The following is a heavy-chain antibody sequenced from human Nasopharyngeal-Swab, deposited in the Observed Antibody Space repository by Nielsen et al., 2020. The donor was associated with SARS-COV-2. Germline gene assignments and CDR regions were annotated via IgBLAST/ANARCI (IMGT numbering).Heavy chain of an antibody. CDR1: GFTFNNYN. Sequence: GESLKISCAASGFTFNNYNLNWVRQAPGKGPEWVSSISSSRSYIYYADSVKGRFTISRDNAKNSLYLQMNSLRAEDTAVYYCARDGLDYDFWSAYFMDVWGQGTTVTVSS. D-gene: IGHD3-3*01. V-gene: IGHV3-21*01. CDR3: ARDGLDYDFWSAYFMDV. J-gene: IGHJ6*02. CDR2: ISSSRSYI.